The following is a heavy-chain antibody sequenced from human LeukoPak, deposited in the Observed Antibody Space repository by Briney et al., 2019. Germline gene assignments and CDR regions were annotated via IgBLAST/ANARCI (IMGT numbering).Heavy chain of an antibody. J-gene: IGHJ4*02. CDR3: ASKRGYSYGLDY. D-gene: IGHD5-18*01. CDR1: GGTFSSYA. V-gene: IGHV1-69*01. Sequence: GSSVKVSCKASGGTFSSYAISWVRQAPGQGLEWMGGIIPISGTANYAQKFQGRVTITADESTSTGYMELSSLRSEDTAVYYCASKRGYSYGLDYWGQGTLVTVSS. CDR2: IIPISGTA.